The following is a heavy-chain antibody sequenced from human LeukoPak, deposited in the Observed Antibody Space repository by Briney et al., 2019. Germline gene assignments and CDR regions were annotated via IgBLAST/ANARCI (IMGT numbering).Heavy chain of an antibody. D-gene: IGHD5-24*01. Sequence: SETLSLTCTVPGGSISSHYWSWIRQPPGKGLEWIGYIYKSGSTNYNPSLKSRVTISEDMSKNQFSLKLSSVTAADTAVYYCARGGDGYNYEDYWGQGTLVTVSS. J-gene: IGHJ4*02. CDR2: IYKSGST. V-gene: IGHV4-59*11. CDR3: ARGGDGYNYEDY. CDR1: GGSISSHY.